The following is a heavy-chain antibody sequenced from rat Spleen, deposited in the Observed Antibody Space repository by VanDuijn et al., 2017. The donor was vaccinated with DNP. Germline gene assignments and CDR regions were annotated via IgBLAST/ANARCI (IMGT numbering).Heavy chain of an antibody. J-gene: IGHJ2*01. Sequence: EVQLVESGGGLVQPGRSLKLSCAASGFSFSNYYMAWVRQAPKKGLEWVTTISFDGGATFYRDSVKGRFTISRDNAKSSLYLQMNSLKSEDTATYYCAKNSGYYFDYWGQGVMVTVSS. CDR1: GFSFSNYY. CDR2: ISFDGGAT. D-gene: IGHD4-3*01. V-gene: IGHV5-7*01. CDR3: AKNSGYYFDY.